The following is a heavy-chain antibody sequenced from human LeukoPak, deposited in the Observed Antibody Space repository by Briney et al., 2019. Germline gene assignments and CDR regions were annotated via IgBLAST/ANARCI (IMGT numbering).Heavy chain of an antibody. J-gene: IGHJ4*02. CDR3: ARDPSNTSGWYIYFDF. D-gene: IGHD6-19*01. Sequence: GSVKVSCKTSGYSFTHYAISWVRQAPGQGIEWMGWISTYNGDTKYAQKLQGRFTMTSDTSTSTAYMELRSLTSVDTAVYYCARDPSNTSGWYIYFDFWGQGTLVTVSS. V-gene: IGHV1-18*01. CDR2: ISTYNGDT. CDR1: GYSFTHYA.